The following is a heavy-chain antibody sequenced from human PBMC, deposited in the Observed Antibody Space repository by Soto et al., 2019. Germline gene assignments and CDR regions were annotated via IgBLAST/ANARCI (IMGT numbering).Heavy chain of an antibody. V-gene: IGHV3-53*01. D-gene: IGHD6-19*01. CDR3: VQTTGWPGFDF. Sequence: EVQLVESGGGLIQPGGSLRLSCAASGFAVSSKYMTWVRQAPGKGLEWVSVIYGGGTTYYADSVKRRFTISRDTSKNTLYLQRNSLRAEDTAVYYCVQTTGWPGFDFWGQGTLVTVSS. J-gene: IGHJ4*02. CDR1: GFAVSSKY. CDR2: IYGGGTT.